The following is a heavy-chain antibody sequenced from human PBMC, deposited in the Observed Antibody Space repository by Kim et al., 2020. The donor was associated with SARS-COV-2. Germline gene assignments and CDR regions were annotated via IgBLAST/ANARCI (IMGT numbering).Heavy chain of an antibody. D-gene: IGHD4-17*01. J-gene: IGHJ3*02. V-gene: IGHV3-7*01. Sequence: GGSLRLSCAASGFTFSSYWMSWVRQAPGKGLEWVANIKQDGSEKYYVDSVKGRFTISRDNAKNSLYLQMNSLRAEDTAVYYCARDTYGAPRRVAFDIWGQGTMVTVSS. CDR3: ARDTYGAPRRVAFDI. CDR1: GFTFSSYW. CDR2: IKQDGSEK.